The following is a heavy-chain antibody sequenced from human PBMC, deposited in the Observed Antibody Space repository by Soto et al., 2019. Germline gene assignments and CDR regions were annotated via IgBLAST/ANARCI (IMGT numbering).Heavy chain of an antibody. J-gene: IGHJ6*03. D-gene: IGHD5-18*01. CDR3: AKTMPYHSYGYGGAYYYYYMDV. Sequence: GESLKISCAASGFTFSSYGMHWVRQAPGKGLEWVAVIWYDGSNKYYADSVKGRFTISRDNSKNTLYLQMNSLRAEDKAVYYCAKTMPYHSYGYGGAYYYYYMDVWGKGTTVTVSS. CDR1: GFTFSSYG. V-gene: IGHV3-33*06. CDR2: IWYDGSNK.